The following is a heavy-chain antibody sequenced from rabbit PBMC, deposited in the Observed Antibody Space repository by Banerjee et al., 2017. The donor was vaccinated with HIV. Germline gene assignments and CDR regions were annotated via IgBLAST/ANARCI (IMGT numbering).Heavy chain of an antibody. Sequence: QSLEESGGGLVKPEGSLTLTCTASGFSFSISYYMCWVRQAPGKGLEWIGCINTGISGNTYYASWAKGRFTISKTSSTTVTLQMTSLTAADTATYFCARNFAGSTNLWGPGTLVTDS. CDR3: ARNFAGSTNL. D-gene: IGHD4-2*01. CDR1: GFSFSISYY. J-gene: IGHJ4*01. V-gene: IGHV1S40*01. CDR2: INTGISGNT.